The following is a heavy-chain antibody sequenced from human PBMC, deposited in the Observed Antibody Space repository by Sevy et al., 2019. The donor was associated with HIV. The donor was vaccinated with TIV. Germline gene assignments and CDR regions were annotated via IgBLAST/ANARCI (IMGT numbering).Heavy chain of an antibody. V-gene: IGHV3-49*04. CDR2: LKSKAYGGNL. J-gene: IGHJ4*02. CDR1: GFTFGDYA. Sequence: GGSLRLSCTASGFTFGDYAMSWVRQAPGKGLEWVAFLKSKAYGGNLDHAASVKCRFTMSKYDSKSIAYLQMNDLKTEDTGVYYCTRGKGAQSIFDYWGQGALVTVSS. D-gene: IGHD3-16*01. CDR3: TRGKGAQSIFDY.